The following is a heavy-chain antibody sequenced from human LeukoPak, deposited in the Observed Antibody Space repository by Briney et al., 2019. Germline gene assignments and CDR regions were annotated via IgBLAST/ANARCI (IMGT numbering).Heavy chain of an antibody. J-gene: IGHJ4*02. CDR1: GFTFSSYW. D-gene: IGHD3-3*01. V-gene: IGHV3-74*01. CDR3: ARGRSKLRFSHLDY. CDR2: INTDGSST. Sequence: GGSLRLSCAASGFTFSSYWMHWVRQAPGKGLVCVSRINTDGSSTSYADSVKGRFTISRDNAKNTLYLQMNSLRAEDTAVYYCARGRSKLRFSHLDYWGQGTLVTVSS.